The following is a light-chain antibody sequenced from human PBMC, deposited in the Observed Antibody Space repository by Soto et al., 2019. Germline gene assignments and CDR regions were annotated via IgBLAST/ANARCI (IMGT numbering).Light chain of an antibody. Sequence: QSVLTQPASVSGSPALSITIFCTGTSSDVGNYNLVSWYQQYPGKAPKLMIYEVTKRPSGVSDRFSGSKSGNTASLTISGLQAEDEADYYCCSYAGSSSFYVFGTGTKVTV. CDR2: EVT. CDR3: CSYAGSSSFYV. J-gene: IGLJ1*01. V-gene: IGLV2-23*02. CDR1: SSDVGNYNL.